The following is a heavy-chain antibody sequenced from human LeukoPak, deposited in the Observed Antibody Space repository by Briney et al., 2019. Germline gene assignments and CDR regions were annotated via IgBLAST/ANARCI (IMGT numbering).Heavy chain of an antibody. CDR2: IYYSGST. CDR3: ARGQWLVPIQY. V-gene: IGHV4-59*01. D-gene: IGHD6-19*01. J-gene: IGHJ4*02. CDR1: GGSFSGYY. Sequence: SETLSLTCAVYGGSFSGYYWSWIRQPPGKGLEWIGYIYYSGSTNYNPSLKSRVTISVDTSKNQFSLKLSSVTAADTAVYYCARGQWLVPIQYWGQGTLVTVSS.